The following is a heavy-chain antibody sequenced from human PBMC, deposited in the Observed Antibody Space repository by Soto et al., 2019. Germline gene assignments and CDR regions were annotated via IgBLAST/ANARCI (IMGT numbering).Heavy chain of an antibody. CDR3: ARQAFYGDYVYFDY. CDR1: GGSISSYY. D-gene: IGHD4-17*01. Sequence: PSETLSLTCTVSGGSISSYYWSWIRQPPGKGLEWIGYIYYSGSTNYNPSLKSRVTLSLDTSKNQFSLRLSSVTAADTAVYYCARQAFYGDYVYFDYWGQGTQVTVSS. J-gene: IGHJ4*02. CDR2: IYYSGST. V-gene: IGHV4-59*08.